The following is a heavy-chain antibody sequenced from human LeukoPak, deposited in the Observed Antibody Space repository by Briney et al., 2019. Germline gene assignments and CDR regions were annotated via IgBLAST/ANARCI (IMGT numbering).Heavy chain of an antibody. V-gene: IGHV3-74*01. CDR3: ARDPATVTYYYYYMDV. D-gene: IGHD4-17*01. CDR2: INSDGSST. J-gene: IGHJ6*03. CDR1: GFTFSSYS. Sequence: GGSLRLSCAASGFTFSSYSMNWVRQAPGKGLVWVSRINSDGSSTSYADSVKGRFTISRDNAKNTLYLQMNSLRAEDTAVYYCARDPATVTYYYYYMDVWGKGTTVTISS.